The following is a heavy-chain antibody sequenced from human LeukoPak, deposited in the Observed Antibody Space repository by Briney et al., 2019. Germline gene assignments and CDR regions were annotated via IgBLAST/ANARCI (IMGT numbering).Heavy chain of an antibody. CDR2: IIPIFGTA. Sequence: SVKVSCQASGGTFSSYAISWVRQAPGQGLEWMGGIIPIFGTANYAQKFQGRVTITADESTSTAYMELSSLRSEDTAVYYCARASYDSSGYYYYYYGMDVWGQGTTVTVSS. CDR1: GGTFSSYA. V-gene: IGHV1-69*01. D-gene: IGHD3-22*01. CDR3: ARASYDSSGYYYYYYGMDV. J-gene: IGHJ6*02.